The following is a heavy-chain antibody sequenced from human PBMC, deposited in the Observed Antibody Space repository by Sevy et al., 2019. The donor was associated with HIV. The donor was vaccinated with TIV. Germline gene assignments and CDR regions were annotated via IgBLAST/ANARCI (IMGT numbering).Heavy chain of an antibody. Sequence: SETLSLTCTVSGGSVSSGSYYWSWIRQPPGKGLEWIGYIYYSGSTNYNPSLKSRVTISVDTSKNQFSLKLSSVTAAITAVYYGGGGVPFMTITHVPWGQGTLFPVSS. V-gene: IGHV4-61*01. D-gene: IGHD3-16*01. J-gene: IGHJ5*02. CDR2: IYYSGST. CDR3: GGGVPFMTITHVP. CDR1: GGSVSSGSYY.